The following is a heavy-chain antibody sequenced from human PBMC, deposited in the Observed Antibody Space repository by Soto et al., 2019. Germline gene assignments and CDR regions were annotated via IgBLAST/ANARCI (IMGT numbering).Heavy chain of an antibody. J-gene: IGHJ4*02. V-gene: IGHV3-21*06. Sequence: PDGSQILSCASSGFTFTRYSMNWVRQAPGKGLEWVSSISSTTNYIYYGDSMKGRFTISRDNAKNSLYLEMNSLRAEDTAVYYCARESEDLTSNFDYWGQGTLVTVSS. CDR1: GFTFTRYS. CDR3: ARESEDLTSNFDY. CDR2: ISSTTNYI.